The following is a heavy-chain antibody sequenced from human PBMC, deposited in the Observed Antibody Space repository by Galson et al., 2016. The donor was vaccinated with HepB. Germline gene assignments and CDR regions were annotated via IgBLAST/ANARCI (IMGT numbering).Heavy chain of an antibody. J-gene: IGHJ4*02. Sequence: SLRLPCAASGFTFSKAWFTWVRQAPWKGLEWVGRIRPQRDRKTPVYAAPVEGRFTISRDYSKNTLYLQMNSLTTEDTALYYCYGHLDYWGWGTLVTVSS. V-gene: IGHV3-15*01. CDR2: IRPQRDRKTP. CDR3: YGHLDY. D-gene: IGHD4-17*01. CDR1: GFTFSKAW.